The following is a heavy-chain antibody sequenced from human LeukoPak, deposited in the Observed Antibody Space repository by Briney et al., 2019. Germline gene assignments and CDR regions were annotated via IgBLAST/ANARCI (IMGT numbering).Heavy chain of an antibody. J-gene: IGHJ4*02. D-gene: IGHD6-13*01. CDR1: GFAFSSYA. V-gene: IGHV3-23*01. CDR2: ISGTGGRT. Sequence: GGSLRLSCAASGFAFSSYAMSWVRQAPGKGLEWVSSISGTGGRTYYADSVKGRFTISRDNSKNTLDLQMNSLRADDTAVYYCARDGYSNYWYLDLWGQGTLVTVSS. CDR3: ARDGYSNYWYLDL.